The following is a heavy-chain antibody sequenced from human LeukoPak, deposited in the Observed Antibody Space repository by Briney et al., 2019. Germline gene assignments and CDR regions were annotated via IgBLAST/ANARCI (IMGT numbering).Heavy chain of an antibody. CDR3: ARNYYDSSGYYGYFDY. CDR2: ISPSGDIL. V-gene: IGHV3-21*04. D-gene: IGHD3-22*01. CDR1: GFTFSSHG. Sequence: GGSLRLSCAASGFTFSSHGMNWVRQAPGKGLEWVSGISPSGDILYYADSVKGRFTISRDNAKNSLYLQMNSLRAEDTALYYCARNYYDSSGYYGYFDYWGQGTLVTVSS. J-gene: IGHJ4*02.